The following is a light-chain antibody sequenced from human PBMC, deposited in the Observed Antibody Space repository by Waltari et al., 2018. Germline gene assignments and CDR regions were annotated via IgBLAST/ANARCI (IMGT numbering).Light chain of an antibody. J-gene: IGKJ1*01. CDR2: DAF. Sequence: DIQMTQSPSTLSASVGDRVTITCRASQSIGRWLAWYQQKPGTGPKLLIYDAFSLQSGVPSRFSGSGSGTEFTLTISSLQPDDFAVYYCEQYGSSLWTFGQGTKVEIK. CDR3: EQYGSSLWT. CDR1: QSIGRW. V-gene: IGKV1-5*01.